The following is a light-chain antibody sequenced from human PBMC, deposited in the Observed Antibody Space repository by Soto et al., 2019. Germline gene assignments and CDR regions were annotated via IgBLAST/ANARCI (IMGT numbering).Light chain of an antibody. J-gene: IGKJ4*01. V-gene: IGKV1-9*01. CDR2: AAS. CDR3: QQLESYPST. CDR1: QGISSF. Sequence: IQLTQSPSSLSASVVDIVTITCRSSQGISSFLACYQPTPGKAPKLLIYAASTLQSVVPSRFSGSGSGTDFTPTISSLQHADFATYYCQQLESYPSTFGGGTKVDIK.